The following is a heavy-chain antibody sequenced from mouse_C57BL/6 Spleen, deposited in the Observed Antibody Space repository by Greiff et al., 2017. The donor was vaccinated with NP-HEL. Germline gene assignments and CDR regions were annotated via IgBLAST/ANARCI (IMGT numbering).Heavy chain of an antibody. V-gene: IGHV1-76*01. CDR2: IYPGSGNT. D-gene: IGHD2-5*01. CDR3: ARSRNSNYEYFAV. J-gene: IGHJ1*03. Sequence: VQLQQSGAELVRPGASVKLSCKASGYTFTDYYINWVKQRPGQGLEWIARIYPGSGNTYYNEKFKGKATLTAEKSSSTAYMQLSSLTSEDSAVYCCARSRNSNYEYFAVWGTGTTVTVSS. CDR1: GYTFTDYY.